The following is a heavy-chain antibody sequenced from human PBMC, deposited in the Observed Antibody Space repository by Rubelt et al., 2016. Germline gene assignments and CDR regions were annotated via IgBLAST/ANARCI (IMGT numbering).Heavy chain of an antibody. Sequence: VQLVESGGGLIQPGGSLRLSCAASELSVSNNYMSWIRQAPGKGLEWVAVIWYDGSNKYYADSVKGRFTISRDNSKNTMYLQMNSRRAEETAVYYCAGDNNSVSYYQPDYWGQGTLVTVS. CDR1: ELSVSNNY. CDR2: IWYDGSNK. J-gene: IGHJ4*02. V-gene: IGHV3-33*08. D-gene: IGHD1-26*01. CDR3: AGDNNSVSYYQPDY.